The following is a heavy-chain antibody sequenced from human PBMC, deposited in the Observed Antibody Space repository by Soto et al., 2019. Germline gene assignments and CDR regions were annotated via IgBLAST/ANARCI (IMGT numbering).Heavy chain of an antibody. J-gene: IGHJ6*02. CDR2: ISPIYNAA. V-gene: IGHV1-69*01. Sequence: QVELKQSGAEVKRPGSSVRVSCEASGGNFGDYVVSWLRQAPGQGPEWMGGISPIYNAANYAQIFRGRLRISADGATTTAYMELSGLTSADTAVYFCATGGHNDGYNFYHGMDVWGQGTTVTVS. CDR1: GGNFGDYV. CDR3: ATGGHNDGYNFYHGMDV. D-gene: IGHD3-16*01.